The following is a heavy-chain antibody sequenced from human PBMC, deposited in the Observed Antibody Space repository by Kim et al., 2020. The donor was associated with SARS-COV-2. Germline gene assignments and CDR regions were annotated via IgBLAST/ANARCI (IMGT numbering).Heavy chain of an antibody. Sequence: GGSLRLSCAASGFTFSSYWMHWVRQAPGKGLVWVSRINSDGSSTSYADSVKGRFTISRDNAKNTLYLQMNSLRAEDTAVYYCARDRQYYYDSSGYYFDYYYYGMDVWGQGTTVTVSS. CDR2: INSDGSST. D-gene: IGHD3-22*01. CDR1: GFTFSSYW. J-gene: IGHJ6*02. CDR3: ARDRQYYYDSSGYYFDYYYYGMDV. V-gene: IGHV3-74*01.